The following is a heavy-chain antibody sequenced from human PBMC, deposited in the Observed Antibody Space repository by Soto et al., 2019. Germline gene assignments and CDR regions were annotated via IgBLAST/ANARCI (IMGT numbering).Heavy chain of an antibody. Sequence: PWQTLSLKRANCGGSVSSNSAACNWIRQSPTRGLEWLGRTYYRSKWYNDYAVSVKSRITINPDTSKKQFSLQLNSVTPEDTAVYYCASAVRVRGVIILDAFDIWGQGTMVRVSS. J-gene: IGHJ3*02. D-gene: IGHD3-10*01. CDR3: ASAVRVRGVIILDAFDI. CDR1: GGSVSSNSAA. CDR2: TYYRSKWYN. V-gene: IGHV6-1*01.